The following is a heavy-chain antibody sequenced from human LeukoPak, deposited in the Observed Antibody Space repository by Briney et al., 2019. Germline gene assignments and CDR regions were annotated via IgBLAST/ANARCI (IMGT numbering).Heavy chain of an antibody. CDR1: GFAFSNYF. J-gene: IGHJ4*02. CDR2: IKKDGSEQ. V-gene: IGHV3-7*04. Sequence: GGSLRLSCEASGFAFSNYFMTWVRQAPGKGLEWVVNIKKDGSEQNYVDSVEGRFTISRDNAKNSLYLQMNSLRAEDTAVYYCAGSSSGHDGSGYRPFDYWGQGTLVTVSS. D-gene: IGHD3-22*01. CDR3: AGSSSGHDGSGYRPFDY.